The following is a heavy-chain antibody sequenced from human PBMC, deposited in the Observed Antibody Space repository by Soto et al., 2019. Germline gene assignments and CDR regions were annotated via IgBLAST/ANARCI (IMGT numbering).Heavy chain of an antibody. V-gene: IGHV4-4*07. CDR1: GGSISGYY. CDR3: VRDAGGPYDF. Sequence: PSETLSLTCTVSGGSISGYYWSWIRQPAGRALEWIGRFYASGTTNYNPSLKSRVTMSVDTSKNQFSLNLSSVTAADTAVYYCVRDAGGPYDFWGQGTLVTVS. CDR2: FYASGTT. J-gene: IGHJ4*02. D-gene: IGHD2-15*01.